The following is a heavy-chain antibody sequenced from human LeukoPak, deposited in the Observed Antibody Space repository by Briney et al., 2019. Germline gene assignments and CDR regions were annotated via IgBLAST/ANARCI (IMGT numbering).Heavy chain of an antibody. CDR3: ATAVSVAGDS. D-gene: IGHD6-19*01. V-gene: IGHV3-7*01. CDR1: GFIFRTNW. Sequence: GGSLRLFCAASGFIFRTNWMSWFRQAPGKGLEGVAHIKPDGSETYYVDSVKGRFTISRDNAKNSLYLQMYSLRADDTAVYYCATAVSVAGDSWGQGTLVTVSS. CDR2: IKPDGSET. J-gene: IGHJ5*01.